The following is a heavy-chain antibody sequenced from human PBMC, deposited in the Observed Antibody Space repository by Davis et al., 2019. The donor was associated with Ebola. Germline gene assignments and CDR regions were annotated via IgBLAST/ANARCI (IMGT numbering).Heavy chain of an antibody. D-gene: IGHD3-3*01. Sequence: PGGSLRLSCAASGFTFSSYAMSWVRQAPGKGLEWVSAISGSGGSTYYADSVKGRFTISRDNSKNTLYLQMNSLRAEDTAVYYCAKDTPGRYDFWSGYWDYWGQGTLVTVSS. CDR1: GFTFSSYA. CDR2: ISGSGGST. V-gene: IGHV3-23*01. CDR3: AKDTPGRYDFWSGYWDY. J-gene: IGHJ4*02.